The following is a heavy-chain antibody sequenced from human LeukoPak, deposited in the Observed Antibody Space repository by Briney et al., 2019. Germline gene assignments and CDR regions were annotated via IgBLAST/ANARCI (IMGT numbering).Heavy chain of an antibody. V-gene: IGHV5-10-1*01. J-gene: IGHJ4*02. CDR3: ARRRSSSSWQFPFDY. Sequence: GESLRVSCTGSGYSFTSYSISWVRQMPGKGLEWMGRIDPSDSYTNYSPSFQGHVTISSDKSIRTAYLQWSSLKASDTAMYYCARRRSSSSWQFPFDYWGQGTLVTVSS. CDR1: GYSFTSYS. CDR2: IDPSDSYT. D-gene: IGHD6-13*01.